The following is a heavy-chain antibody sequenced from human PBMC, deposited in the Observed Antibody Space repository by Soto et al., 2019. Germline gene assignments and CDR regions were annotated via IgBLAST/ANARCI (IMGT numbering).Heavy chain of an antibody. V-gene: IGHV1-18*01. CDR2: ISAYNGNT. CDR1: GYTFTSYG. Sequence: ASVKVSCKASGYTFTSYGISWVRQAPGQGLEWMGWISAYNGNTNYAQKLQGRVTMTTDTSTSTAYMELRSLRSDDTAVYYCARGRFGWSWEEYQLSHYMDVWGKGTTVTVSS. J-gene: IGHJ6*03. CDR3: ARGRFGWSWEEYQLSHYMDV. D-gene: IGHD2-2*01.